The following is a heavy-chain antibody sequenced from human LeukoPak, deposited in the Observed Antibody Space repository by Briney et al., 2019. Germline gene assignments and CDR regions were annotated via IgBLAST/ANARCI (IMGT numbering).Heavy chain of an antibody. CDR1: GFTFSSYA. V-gene: IGHV3-30*04. D-gene: IGHD1-26*01. CDR3: AREEWELLDDAFDI. J-gene: IGHJ3*02. CDR2: ISYDGSTK. Sequence: GGSLRLSCAASGFTFSSYAMHWVRQAPGKGLEWVAVISYDGSTKYYADSVKGRFTISRDNSKNTLYLQMNSLRAEDTAVYYCAREEWELLDDAFDIWGQGTMVTVSS.